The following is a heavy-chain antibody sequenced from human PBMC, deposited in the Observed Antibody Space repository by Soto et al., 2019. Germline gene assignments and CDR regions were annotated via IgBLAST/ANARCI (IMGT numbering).Heavy chain of an antibody. Sequence: ASVKVSCKASGGTFSSYAISWVRQAPGQGLEWMGGIIPIFGTANYAQKFQGRVTITADESTSTAYMELSSLRSEDTAVYYCARDCCSSTSYNAFDIWGQGTMVTVSS. V-gene: IGHV1-69*13. CDR3: ARDCCSSTSYNAFDI. CDR1: GGTFSSYA. J-gene: IGHJ3*02. D-gene: IGHD2-2*01. CDR2: IIPIFGTA.